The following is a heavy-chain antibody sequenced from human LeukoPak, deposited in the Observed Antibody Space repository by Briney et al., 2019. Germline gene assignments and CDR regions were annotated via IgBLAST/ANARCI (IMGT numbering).Heavy chain of an antibody. CDR2: IIPILGIA. V-gene: IGHV1-69*04. D-gene: IGHD1-26*01. Sequence: SVKVSCKASGGTFTSYAISWVRQAPGQGLEWMGRIIPILGIANYAQKFQGRVTITADKSTSTAYMELSSLRSEDTAVYYCASPYSGSHNFDYWGQGTLVTVSS. CDR3: ASPYSGSHNFDY. CDR1: GGTFTSYA. J-gene: IGHJ4*02.